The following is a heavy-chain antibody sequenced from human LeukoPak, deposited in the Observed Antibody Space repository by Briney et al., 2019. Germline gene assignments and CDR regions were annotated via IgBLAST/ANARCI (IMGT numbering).Heavy chain of an antibody. CDR1: GGSFGDFY. CDR2: INHSGYT. Sequence: SESLSLTCAVSGGSFGDFYWSWIRQPPGKGLEWIGEINHSGYTNYYPSLKSRVTISVDTSKNQFSLRLSSVTAADTAVYYCARNDYFGINNGMDVWGQGTTVTVS. D-gene: IGHD2/OR15-2a*01. CDR3: ARNDYFGINNGMDV. J-gene: IGHJ6*02. V-gene: IGHV4-34*01.